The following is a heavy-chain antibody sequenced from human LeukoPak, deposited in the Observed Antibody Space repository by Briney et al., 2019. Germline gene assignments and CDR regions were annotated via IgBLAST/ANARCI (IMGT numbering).Heavy chain of an antibody. CDR1: GGTFSSYA. V-gene: IGHV1-69*04. CDR2: IIPILGIA. Sequence: SVTVSCKASGGTFSSYAISWVRQAPGQGLEWMGRIIPILGIANYAQKFQGRVTITADKSTSTAYMELSSLRSEDTAVYYCARLRPCSGGSCYPDYWGQGTLVTVSS. D-gene: IGHD2-15*01. CDR3: ARLRPCSGGSCYPDY. J-gene: IGHJ4*02.